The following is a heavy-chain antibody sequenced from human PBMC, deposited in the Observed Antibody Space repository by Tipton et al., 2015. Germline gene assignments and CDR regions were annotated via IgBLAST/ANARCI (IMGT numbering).Heavy chain of an antibody. J-gene: IGHJ6*02. V-gene: IGHV1-8*01. CDR2: MNPHNGNT. CDR3: ARDFPCSGGSCYSFTDYYYGMDV. CDR1: GYSFISYD. Sequence: QLVQSGAEVKKPGASVKVSCKASGYSFISYDINWVRQAAGQGLEWMGWMNPHNGNTGYAQKFQGRVTMTTDTSRSTAYMELRSLRSDDTAVYYCARDFPCSGGSCYSFTDYYYGMDVWGQGTTVTVSS. D-gene: IGHD2-15*01.